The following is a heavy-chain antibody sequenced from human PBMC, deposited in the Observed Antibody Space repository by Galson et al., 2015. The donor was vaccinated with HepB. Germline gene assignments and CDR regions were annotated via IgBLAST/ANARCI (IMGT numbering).Heavy chain of an antibody. D-gene: IGHD1-26*01. CDR2: SSWNSGSI. CDR3: AKALKVRSPWVVGFYS. CDR1: GFTFTDYA. Sequence: SLRLSCAASGFTFTDYAMHWVRQAPGKGLEWVSGSSWNSGSIGYADSVQGRFTISRDNAKNSLYLQMNSLRPEDTALYYCAKALKVRSPWVVGFYSWGQGTPVTVS. J-gene: IGHJ4*02. V-gene: IGHV3-9*01.